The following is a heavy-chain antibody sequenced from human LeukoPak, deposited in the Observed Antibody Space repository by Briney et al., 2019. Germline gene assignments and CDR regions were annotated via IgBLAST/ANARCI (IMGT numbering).Heavy chain of an antibody. D-gene: IGHD4-23*01. Sequence: PGGSLRLSCAASGFTFSTYGMSWVRQAPGKGLEWVSATSASGGSTYYADSVKGRFTISRDNSKNTLYLQMNSLRAEDTDVYYCAKRSDYGGNWNYFDYWGQGTLVTVSS. CDR2: TSASGGST. J-gene: IGHJ4*02. CDR1: GFTFSTYG. CDR3: AKRSDYGGNWNYFDY. V-gene: IGHV3-23*01.